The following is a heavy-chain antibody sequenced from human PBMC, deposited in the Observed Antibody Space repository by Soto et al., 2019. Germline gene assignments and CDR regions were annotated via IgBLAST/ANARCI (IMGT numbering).Heavy chain of an antibody. CDR3: ARDAAVAGRGGFDY. V-gene: IGHV3-66*01. D-gene: IGHD6-19*01. CDR2: IFSGGGT. CDR1: GFTVSSNY. J-gene: IGHJ4*02. Sequence: EVQMVESGGDLVQPGGSLRLSCAGSGFTVSSNYMSWLRQAPGKGLEWVSIIFSGGGTSYADSVKGRFIISRDITKNTVYVQMNSLRAEDTAVYYCARDAAVAGRGGFDYWGQGGVVTVSS.